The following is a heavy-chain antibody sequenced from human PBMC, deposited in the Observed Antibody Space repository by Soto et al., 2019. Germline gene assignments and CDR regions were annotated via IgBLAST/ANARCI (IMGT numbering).Heavy chain of an antibody. V-gene: IGHV4-39*01. D-gene: IGHD3-10*01. Sequence: SETLSLTCTVSGGSISGSSYYWGWIRQPPGKGLEWIGSIYYSGSTYYNPSLKSRVTISVDTSKNQFSLKLSSVTAADTAVYYCARAPATMFRGGISDEYHFDHWGPGTRVTVLS. CDR2: IYYSGST. CDR3: ARAPATMFRGGISDEYHFDH. CDR1: GGSISGSSYY. J-gene: IGHJ4*02.